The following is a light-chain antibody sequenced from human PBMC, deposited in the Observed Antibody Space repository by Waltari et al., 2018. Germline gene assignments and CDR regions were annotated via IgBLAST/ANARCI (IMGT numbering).Light chain of an antibody. CDR1: SSDVGGYNS. J-gene: IGLJ3*02. CDR3: SSYADSDNLV. Sequence: QSALTQPPSASGSPGQSVTISCTGTSSDVGGYNSVSWYQQHPGKAPKLMIYEVTKRPSGFPDRFSGSKSGNTASLIVSGLQAEDEADYHCSSYADSDNLVFGGGTKLTVL. V-gene: IGLV2-8*01. CDR2: EVT.